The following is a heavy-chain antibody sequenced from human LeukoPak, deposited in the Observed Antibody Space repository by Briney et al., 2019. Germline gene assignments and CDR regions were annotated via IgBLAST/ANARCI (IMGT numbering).Heavy chain of an antibody. J-gene: IGHJ3*02. D-gene: IGHD1-1*01. V-gene: IGHV1-46*01. CDR2: INPSGGST. CDR1: GYTFTSYY. Sequence: ASVKVSCKASGYTFTSYYMHWARQAPGQGLEWMGIINPSGGSTSYAQKFQGRVTMTRDTSTSTVYMELSSLRSEDTAVYYCARELLDDAFDIWGQGTMVTVSS. CDR3: ARELLDDAFDI.